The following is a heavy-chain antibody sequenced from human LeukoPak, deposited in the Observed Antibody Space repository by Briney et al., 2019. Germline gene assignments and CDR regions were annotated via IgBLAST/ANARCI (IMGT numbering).Heavy chain of an antibody. D-gene: IGHD3-10*01. CDR1: GGSISRSSYY. J-gene: IGHJ4*02. CDR2: IYYSGST. CDR3: ARLTSGHFDY. V-gene: IGHV4-39*01. Sequence: SETLSLTCTVSGGSISRSSYYWGWIRQPPGKGLEWIATIYYSGSTYYNPSLKSRVTISADTSKNQFSLKLSSVTAADTAVYYCARLTSGHFDYWGQGTLVTVPS.